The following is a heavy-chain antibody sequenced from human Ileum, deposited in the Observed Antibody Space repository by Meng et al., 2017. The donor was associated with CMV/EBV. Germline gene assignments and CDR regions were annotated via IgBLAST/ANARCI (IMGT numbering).Heavy chain of an antibody. CDR3: VRDHHLIVVAGSRFDF. J-gene: IGHJ4*02. V-gene: IGHV3-11*04. D-gene: IGHD6-19*01. Sequence: DYFMTWIRQAPGKGLEWVSSISGTGVLTTTPSVYYAASVQGRFTISRDNAKNSVYLHMNSLRAEDTAVYYCVRDHHLIVVAGSRFDFWGQGALVTVSS. CDR2: ISGTGVLTTTPSV. CDR1: DYF.